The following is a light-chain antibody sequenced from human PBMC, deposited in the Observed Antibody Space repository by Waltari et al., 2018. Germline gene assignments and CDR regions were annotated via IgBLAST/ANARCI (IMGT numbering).Light chain of an antibody. CDR2: WAT. V-gene: IGKV4-1*01. Sequence: DIVMTQSPEFLSVSLGERATINCKSSQSILYNSNDKHYLAWYQQKPGQPPKLLIYWATTRQSGVPDRVSGSVSGTDFTLTINSLQAEDVAVYYCQQYYSRRTFGRGTRVEIK. J-gene: IGKJ1*01. CDR3: QQYYSRRT. CDR1: QSILYNSNDKHY.